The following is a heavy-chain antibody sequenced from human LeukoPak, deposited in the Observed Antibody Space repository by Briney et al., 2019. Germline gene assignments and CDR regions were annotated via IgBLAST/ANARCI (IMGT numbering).Heavy chain of an antibody. J-gene: IGHJ4*02. V-gene: IGHV3-66*01. Sequence: PGGSLRLSCAASGFTVSSNYMSWVRQAPGKGLEWVSVIYSGGSTYYADSVKGRFTISRDNSKNTLYLQMNSLRAEDTAVYYCAKAWYYDFWSGYSPLDYWGQGTLVTVSS. CDR3: AKAWYYDFWSGYSPLDY. D-gene: IGHD3-3*01. CDR2: IYSGGST. CDR1: GFTVSSNY.